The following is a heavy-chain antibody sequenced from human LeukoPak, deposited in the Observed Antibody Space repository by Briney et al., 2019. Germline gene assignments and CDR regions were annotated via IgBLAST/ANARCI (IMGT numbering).Heavy chain of an antibody. V-gene: IGHV4-30-4*01. Sequence: SQTLSLTCTVSGGSISSGDYYWSWIRQPPGKGLEWIGYIYYSGSTYYNPSLKSRVTISVDTSKNQFSLKLSSVTAADTAVYYCARGGSGSYYSSWFDPWGQGTLVTVSS. J-gene: IGHJ5*02. CDR1: GGSISSGDYY. CDR3: ARGGSGSYYSSWFDP. CDR2: IYYSGST. D-gene: IGHD3-10*01.